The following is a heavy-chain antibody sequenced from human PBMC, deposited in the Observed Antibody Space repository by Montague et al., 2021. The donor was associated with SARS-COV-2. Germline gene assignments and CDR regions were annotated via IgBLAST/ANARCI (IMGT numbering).Heavy chain of an antibody. V-gene: IGHV4-59*08. CDR1: GGSLSSYY. CDR2: IYYSGST. CDR3: ARHVSGSLTHFHH. D-gene: IGHD1-26*01. Sequence: SETLSLTCTVSGGSLSSYYWSWIRQPPAKGLEWIGYIYYSGSTNYNPSLKSRVTISVDASKNQFSLNLSSVTAADTAVYYCARHVSGSLTHFHHWGQGSLVTVSS. J-gene: IGHJ1*01.